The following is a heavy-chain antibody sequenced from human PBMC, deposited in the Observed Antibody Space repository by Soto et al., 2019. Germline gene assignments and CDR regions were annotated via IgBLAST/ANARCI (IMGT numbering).Heavy chain of an antibody. J-gene: IGHJ3*02. CDR1: GFTFGSYW. CDR3: ARGERLWYSNQGAFDI. CDR2: ITYDGRDK. V-gene: IGHV3-30*03. D-gene: IGHD2-21*01. Sequence: GGSLRLSCAASGFTFGSYWMSWVRQAPGKGLEWVAVITYDGRDKNYADSVKGRFTISRDNSKNTLYLQMNSLRAEETAVYYCARGERLWYSNQGAFDIWGQGTMVTVSS.